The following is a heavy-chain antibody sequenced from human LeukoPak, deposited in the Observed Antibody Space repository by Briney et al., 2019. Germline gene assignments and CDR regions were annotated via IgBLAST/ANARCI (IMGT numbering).Heavy chain of an antibody. CDR1: GGSISSYY. V-gene: IGHV4-59*01. CDR2: IYYSGST. CDR3: ARSRWSDS. Sequence: SGTLSLTCTVSGGSISSYYWSWIRQPPGKGLEWIGYIYYSGSTNYNPSLKSRVTISVDTSKNQFSLKLSSVTAADTAVYYCARSRWSDSWGQGTLVTVSS. J-gene: IGHJ5*01.